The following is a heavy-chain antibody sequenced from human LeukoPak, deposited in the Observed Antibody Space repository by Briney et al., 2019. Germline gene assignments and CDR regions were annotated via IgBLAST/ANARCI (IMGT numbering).Heavy chain of an antibody. J-gene: IGHJ4*02. D-gene: IGHD2-2*01. CDR3: ARSSSIVVVPAAMMFFY. V-gene: IGHV4-34*01. CDR1: GGSISTYY. CDR2: INHSGST. Sequence: KPSETLSLTCTVSGGSISTYYWSWIRQPPGKGLEWIGEINHSGSTNYNPSLKSRVTISVDTSKNQFSLKLSSVTAADTAVYYCARSSSIVVVPAAMMFFYWGQGTLVTVSS.